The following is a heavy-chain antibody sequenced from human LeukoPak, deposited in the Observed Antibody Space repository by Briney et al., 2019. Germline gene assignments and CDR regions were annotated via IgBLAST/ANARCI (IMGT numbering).Heavy chain of an antibody. V-gene: IGHV3-11*01. Sequence: GGSLRLSCAASGSTFSDYYMSWIRQAPGKGLEWVSYISSSGSTIYYADSVKGRFTISRDNAENSLYLQMNSLRAEDTAVYYCARVYMEYDILTGYGYYYYYMDVWGKGTTVTISS. J-gene: IGHJ6*03. CDR1: GSTFSDYY. CDR3: ARVYMEYDILTGYGYYYYYMDV. CDR2: ISSSGSTI. D-gene: IGHD3-9*01.